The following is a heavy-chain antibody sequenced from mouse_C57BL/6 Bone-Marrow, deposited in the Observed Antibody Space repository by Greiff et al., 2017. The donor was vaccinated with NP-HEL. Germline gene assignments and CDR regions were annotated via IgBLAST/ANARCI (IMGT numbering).Heavy chain of an antibody. V-gene: IGHV5-6*01. CDR2: ISSGGSYT. CDR3: ARCPYYYGSSSYYAMDY. J-gene: IGHJ4*01. Sequence: EVKLVESGGDLVKPGGSLKLSCAASGFTFSSYGMSWVRQTPDKRLEWVATISSGGSYTYYPDSVKGRFTISRDNAKNTLYLQLSRLKSEDTAMYYCARCPYYYGSSSYYAMDYWGQGTSVTVSS. CDR1: GFTFSSYG. D-gene: IGHD1-1*01.